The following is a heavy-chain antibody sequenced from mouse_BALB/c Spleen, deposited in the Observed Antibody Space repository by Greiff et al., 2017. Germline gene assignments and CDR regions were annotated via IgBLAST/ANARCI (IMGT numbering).Heavy chain of an antibody. CDR1: GFNIKDTY. D-gene: IGHD4-1*01. J-gene: IGHJ3*01. Sequence: DVKLQESGAELVKPGASVKLSCTASGFNIKDTYMHWVKQRPEQGLEWIGRIDPANGNTKYDPKFQGKATITADTSSNTAYLQLSSLTSEDTAVYYCALNWDAYWGQGTLVTVSA. CDR3: ALNWDAY. CDR2: IDPANGNT. V-gene: IGHV14-3*02.